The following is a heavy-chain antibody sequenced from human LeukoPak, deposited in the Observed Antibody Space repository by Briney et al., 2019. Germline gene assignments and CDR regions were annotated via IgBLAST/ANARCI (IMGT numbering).Heavy chain of an antibody. CDR2: IYQSETA. J-gene: IGHJ4*02. Sequence: SETLSLTCIVSGYSISSGYFWGWMRQPPGKGLEWIGSIYQSETAHYNPSLKSRVTISVDTSKNQFSLKLSSVTAADTAVYYCATGYSYGWAYFDYWGQGTLVTVSS. V-gene: IGHV4-38-2*02. CDR3: ATGYSYGWAYFDY. CDR1: GYSISSGYF. D-gene: IGHD5-18*01.